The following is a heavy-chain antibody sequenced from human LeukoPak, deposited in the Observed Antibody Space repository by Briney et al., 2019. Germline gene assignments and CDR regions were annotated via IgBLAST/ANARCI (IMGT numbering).Heavy chain of an antibody. Sequence: SETLSLTCTVSGGSISSSSYYWGWVRQPPGKGLEWIGNIFYSGSTYYSPSLKSRVTISLDTSRNQFSLKLNSVTAADTAIYYCARGLEGNGGRNFDTWGPGTLVTVSS. J-gene: IGHJ4*02. D-gene: IGHD2-15*01. CDR1: GGSISSSSYY. CDR3: ARGLEGNGGRNFDT. V-gene: IGHV4-39*07. CDR2: IFYSGST.